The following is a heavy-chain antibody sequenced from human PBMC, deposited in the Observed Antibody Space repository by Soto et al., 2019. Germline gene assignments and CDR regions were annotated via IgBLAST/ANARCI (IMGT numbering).Heavy chain of an antibody. CDR2: IIPIYGTT. V-gene: IGHV1-69*01. CDR3: ARALPLGDRFLFFDI. Sequence: QVQLVQSGAEVKKPGSSVKVSCKASGGTFSKYAITWVRQAPGQGLEWMGGIIPIYGTTNFAQKIQGRVTISADESKITAYMELSRLRSYETAVYYCARALPLGDRFLFFDIWGQGTMVTVSS. D-gene: IGHD3-16*01. CDR1: GGTFSKYA. J-gene: IGHJ3*02.